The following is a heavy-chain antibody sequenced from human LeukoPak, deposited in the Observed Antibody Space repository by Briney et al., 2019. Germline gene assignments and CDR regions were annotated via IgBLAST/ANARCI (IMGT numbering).Heavy chain of an antibody. V-gene: IGHV3-30-3*01. J-gene: IGHJ4*02. D-gene: IGHD3-10*01. Sequence: GGSLRLSCAASGFTFSSFAMHWVRQAPGKGLEWVAVISYDGSNKYYADSVKGRFTISRDNAKNSLYLQMNSLRAEDTAVYYCARGIAAYYGSGSYYNCPDYWGQGTLVTVSS. CDR1: GFTFSSFA. CDR2: ISYDGSNK. CDR3: ARGIAAYYGSGSYYNCPDY.